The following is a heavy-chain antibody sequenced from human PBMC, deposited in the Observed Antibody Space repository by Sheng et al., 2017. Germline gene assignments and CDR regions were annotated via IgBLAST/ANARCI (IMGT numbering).Heavy chain of an antibody. Sequence: QVQLQQWGAGLLKPVGDPCPSPALSMVGPSVVITGAGPPVPRRGLEWIGEINHSGTIINSNPSLKRRVTISTDMSKNQFSLKLSSVTAADTAIYYCARALGDRGVKFVQKYYYHHMDVWGQGTTVTVSS. CDR1: VGPSVVIT. V-gene: IGHV4-34*02. J-gene: IGHJ6*02. CDR3: ARALGDRGVKFVQKYYYHHMDV. CDR2: INHSGTII. D-gene: IGHD3-10*01.